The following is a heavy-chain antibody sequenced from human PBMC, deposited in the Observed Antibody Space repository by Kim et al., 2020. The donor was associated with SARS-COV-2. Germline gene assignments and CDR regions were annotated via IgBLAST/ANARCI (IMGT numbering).Heavy chain of an antibody. Sequence: SVKVSCKASGGTFSSYAISWVRQAPGQGLEWMGGIIPIFGTANYAQKFQGKVTITADESTSTAYMELSSLRSEDTAVYYCARESYYDSSGYYSYRSYYYYGMDVWGQGTTVTVSS. CDR2: IIPIFGTA. CDR3: ARESYYDSSGYYSYRSYYYYGMDV. CDR1: GGTFSSYA. J-gene: IGHJ6*02. D-gene: IGHD3-22*01. V-gene: IGHV1-69*13.